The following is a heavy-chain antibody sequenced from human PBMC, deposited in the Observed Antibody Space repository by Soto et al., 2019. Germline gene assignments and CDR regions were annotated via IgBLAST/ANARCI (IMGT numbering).Heavy chain of an antibody. CDR2: MNPNSGNT. CDR1: GYSFSDYD. V-gene: IGHV1-8*01. Sequence: VQSGAEVKKPGASVKVSCKASGYSFSDYDINWVRQATGQGPEWMGWMNPNSGNTGYAQKFQGRVTMTRNTSINTDYIELSSLGSEYTAVYYCARDNRYNWNDEGWFDPWGQGTLVTVSS. CDR3: ARDNRYNWNDEGWFDP. J-gene: IGHJ5*02. D-gene: IGHD1-20*01.